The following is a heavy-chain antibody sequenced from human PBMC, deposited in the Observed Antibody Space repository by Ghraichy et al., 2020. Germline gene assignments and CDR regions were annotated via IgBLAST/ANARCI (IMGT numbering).Heavy chain of an antibody. CDR1: GGSVSSGSYY. CDR3: ARGVSDGSSWFDP. D-gene: IGHD1-26*01. Sequence: LSLTCTVSGGSVSSGSYYWSWIRQPPGKGLEWIGYIYYSGSTNYNPSLKSRVTISVDTSKNQFSLKLSSVTAADTVVYYCARGVSDGSSWFDPWGQGTLVTVSS. J-gene: IGHJ5*02. CDR2: IYYSGST. V-gene: IGHV4-61*01.